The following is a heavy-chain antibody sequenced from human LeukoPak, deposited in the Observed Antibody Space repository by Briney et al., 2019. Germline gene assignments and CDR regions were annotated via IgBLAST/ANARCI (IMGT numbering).Heavy chain of an antibody. D-gene: IGHD2-15*01. V-gene: IGHV4-39*01. CDR2: MFYRGTT. CDR3: VRQGGWGGAASLIEF. J-gene: IGHJ4*02. CDR1: GVSISTSTHY. Sequence: SETLSLTCTVSGVSISTSTHYWTWIRQPPGRGLEWIASMFYRGTTYYNASLRSRVTLSVDTSMNQFSLKLSSVTASDTATFYCVRQGGWGGAASLIEFWGQGTLVTVSS.